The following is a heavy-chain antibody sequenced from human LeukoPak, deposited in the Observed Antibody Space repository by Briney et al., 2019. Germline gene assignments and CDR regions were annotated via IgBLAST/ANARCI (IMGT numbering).Heavy chain of an antibody. J-gene: IGHJ5*02. CDR3: ARGHEDYGDYLLWFDP. D-gene: IGHD4-17*01. V-gene: IGHV4-59*01. Sequence: SETLSLTCTVSGGSISRYYWSWIRQPPGKGLEWIGYIYYSGSTNYNPSLKSRVTISVDTSKNQFSLKLSSVTAADTAVYYCARGHEDYGDYLLWFDPWGQGTLVTVSS. CDR2: IYYSGST. CDR1: GGSISRYY.